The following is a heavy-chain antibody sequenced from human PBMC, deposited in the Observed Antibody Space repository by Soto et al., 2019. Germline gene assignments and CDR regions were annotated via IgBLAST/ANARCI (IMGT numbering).Heavy chain of an antibody. CDR1: GGSISSFTYY. V-gene: IGHV4-39*01. D-gene: IGHD3-10*01. Sequence: PSETLSLTCSVSGGSISSFTYYWGWIRQPPGKGLEWIGTVYYNENTYYNPSLKSRVTITVDTAKNQFSLNLRSVTAADTAMYFWARRELFYGSPGWFDPWGPGTLVTVSS. J-gene: IGHJ5*02. CDR2: VYYNENT. CDR3: ARRELFYGSPGWFDP.